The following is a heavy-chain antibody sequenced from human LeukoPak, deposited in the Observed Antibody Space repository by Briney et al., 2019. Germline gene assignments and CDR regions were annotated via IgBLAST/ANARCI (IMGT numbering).Heavy chain of an antibody. CDR3: ARPGIVGYYYYYMDV. CDR2: IYHSGST. Sequence: PSETLSLTCAVSGYSISSGYYWGWIRQPPGKVLEWIGSIYHSGSTYYNPSLKSRVTISVDTSKNQFSLKLSSVTAADTAVYYCARPGIVGYYYYYMDVWGKGTTVTVSS. V-gene: IGHV4-38-2*01. CDR1: GYSISSGYY. D-gene: IGHD1-26*01. J-gene: IGHJ6*03.